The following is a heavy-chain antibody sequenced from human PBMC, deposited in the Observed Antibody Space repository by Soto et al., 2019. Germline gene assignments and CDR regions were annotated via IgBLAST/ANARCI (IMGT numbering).Heavy chain of an antibody. CDR3: ATLGVGNLGY. D-gene: IGHD2-15*01. J-gene: IGHJ4*02. Sequence: QLQLQESGPGLVKPSETLSLTCTVSGGSIRSSTYQWGWIRQPPGRGLEWIGSAYYSESTYYNPSLKSRVAVSVDTSKNQFSLKVTSVTAADTAVYYCATLGVGNLGYWGQGTLVTVSS. V-gene: IGHV4-39*01. CDR1: GGSIRSSTYQ. CDR2: AYYSEST.